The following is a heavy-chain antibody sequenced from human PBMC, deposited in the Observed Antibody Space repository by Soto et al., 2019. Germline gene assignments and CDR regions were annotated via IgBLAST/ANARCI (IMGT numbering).Heavy chain of an antibody. V-gene: IGHV1-69*02. D-gene: IGHD2-2*01. CDR3: ARDGEDNVVVPAAFDP. CDR2: IIPILGIA. CDR1: GGTFSSYT. Sequence: GASVKVSCKASGGTFSSYTISWVRQAPGQGLEWMGRIIPILGIANYAQKFQGRVTITADKSTSTAYMELSSLRSEDTAVYYCARDGEDNVVVPAAFDPWGQGTLVTVSS. J-gene: IGHJ5*02.